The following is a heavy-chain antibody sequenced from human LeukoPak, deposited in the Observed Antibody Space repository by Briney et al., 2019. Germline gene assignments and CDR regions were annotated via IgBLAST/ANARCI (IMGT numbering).Heavy chain of an antibody. CDR2: INPNSGGT. CDR1: GYTFTGYY. CDR3: ARDYYGSGTYYKDY. D-gene: IGHD3-10*01. J-gene: IGHJ4*02. V-gene: IGHV1-2*02. Sequence: ASVKVSCKASGYTFTGYYMHWVRQAPGQGLEWMGWINPNSGGTNYAQKFQGRVTMTRDTSISTAYMELSRLRSDDTAVYYCARDYYGSGTYYKDYWGQGTLVTVSS.